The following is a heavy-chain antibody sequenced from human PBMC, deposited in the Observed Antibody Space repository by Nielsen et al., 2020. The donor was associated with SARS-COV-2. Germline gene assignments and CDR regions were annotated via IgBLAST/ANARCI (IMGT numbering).Heavy chain of an antibody. J-gene: IGHJ6*02. CDR2: ISNSGST. D-gene: IGHD3-3*01. V-gene: IGHV4-59*01. CDR1: GGSISSYY. Sequence: SETLSLTCTVSGGSISSYYWSWIRQPPGKGLEWIGDISNSGSTNYNPSLKSRVTISLDTSKNQFSLKVRSVTAADTAVYYCARDEIFDLYGVDVWGQGTTVIVTS. CDR3: ARDEIFDLYGVDV.